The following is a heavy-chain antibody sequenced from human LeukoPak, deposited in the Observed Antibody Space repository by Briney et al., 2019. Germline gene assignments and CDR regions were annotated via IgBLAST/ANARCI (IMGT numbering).Heavy chain of an antibody. CDR2: ISAGGTT. D-gene: IGHD5-12*01. J-gene: IGHJ4*02. CDR3: TTAPTRNWLPYFEY. Sequence: GGSLRLSCAASEVTVSNAWMGWVRQAPGKGLEWVGRISAGGTTDYAAPVKGRFTVSRDESKNTLYLQMNSLKTEDTAVYYCTTAPTRNWLPYFEYWGLGTLVTVSS. CDR1: EVTVSNAW. V-gene: IGHV3-15*01.